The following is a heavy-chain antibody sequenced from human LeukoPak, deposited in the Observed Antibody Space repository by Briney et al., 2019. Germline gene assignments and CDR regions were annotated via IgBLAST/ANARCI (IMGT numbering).Heavy chain of an antibody. Sequence: GASVKVSCKASGGTFSSYAISWVRQAPGQGLEWMGGIIPIFGTANYAQKFRGRVTITADESTSTAYMELSSLRSEDTAVYYCARAIATLDAFDIWGQGTMVTVSS. D-gene: IGHD5-24*01. J-gene: IGHJ3*02. CDR2: IIPIFGTA. V-gene: IGHV1-69*13. CDR3: ARAIATLDAFDI. CDR1: GGTFSSYA.